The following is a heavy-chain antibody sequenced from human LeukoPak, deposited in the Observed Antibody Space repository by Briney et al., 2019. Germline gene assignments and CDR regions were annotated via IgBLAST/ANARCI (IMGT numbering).Heavy chain of an antibody. CDR1: GGTFSSYA. J-gene: IGHJ3*02. CDR2: IIPIFGTA. Sequence: GASVKVSSKASGGTFSSYAISWVRQAPGQGLGWMGGIIPIFGTANYAQKFQGRVTITADESTSTAYMELSSLRSEDTAVYYCARLIVILPDGTDAFDIWGQGTMVTVSS. D-gene: IGHD2-2*01. V-gene: IGHV1-69*13. CDR3: ARLIVILPDGTDAFDI.